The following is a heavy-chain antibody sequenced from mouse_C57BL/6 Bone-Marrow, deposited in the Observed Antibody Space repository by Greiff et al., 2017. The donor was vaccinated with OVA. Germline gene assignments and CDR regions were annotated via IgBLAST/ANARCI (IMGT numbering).Heavy chain of an antibody. CDR2: IFPGSGST. CDR1: GYTFTDYY. V-gene: IGHV1-75*01. CDR3: ARRTTVVATPFDY. J-gene: IGHJ2*01. Sequence: VKLLESGPELVKPGASVKISCKASGYTFTDYYINWVKQRPGQGLEWIGWIFPGSGSTYYNEKFKGKATLTVDKSSSTAYMLLSSLTSEDSAVYFCARRTTVVATPFDYWGQGTTLTVSS. D-gene: IGHD1-1*01.